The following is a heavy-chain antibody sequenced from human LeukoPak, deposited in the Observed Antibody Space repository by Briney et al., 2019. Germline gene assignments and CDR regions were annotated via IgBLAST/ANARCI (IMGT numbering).Heavy chain of an antibody. J-gene: IGHJ4*02. CDR2: IDWDDDK. CDR1: GFSLSTSGMC. CDR3: ARIPHPYYSDTSGLTD. D-gene: IGHD3-22*01. Sequence: SGPALVKPTQTLTLTCTFSGFSLSTSGMCVSWIRQPPGKALEWLARIDWDDDKYYNTSLKTRLTISKDTSKNQVVLTMTDMDPVDTATYYCARIPHPYYSDTSGLTDWGQGTLVTVSS. V-gene: IGHV2-70*11.